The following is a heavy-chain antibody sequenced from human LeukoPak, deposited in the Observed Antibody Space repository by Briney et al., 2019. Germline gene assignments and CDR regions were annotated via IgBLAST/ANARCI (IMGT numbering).Heavy chain of an antibody. Sequence: GRSLRLSCAASGFTFDDYAMHWVRQAPGKGLEWVSGISWNSGSIGYADSVKGRFTISRDNAKNSLYLQMNSLRAEDTALYYCAKALRAAAGPGVNDAFDIWGQGTMVTVSS. CDR1: GFTFDDYA. V-gene: IGHV3-9*01. J-gene: IGHJ3*02. D-gene: IGHD6-13*01. CDR2: ISWNSGSI. CDR3: AKALRAAAGPGVNDAFDI.